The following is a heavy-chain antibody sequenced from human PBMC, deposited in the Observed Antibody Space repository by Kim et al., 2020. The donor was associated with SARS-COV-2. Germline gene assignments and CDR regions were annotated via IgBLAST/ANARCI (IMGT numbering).Heavy chain of an antibody. Sequence: SETLSLTCTVSDGSISSRGYYWGWIRQPPGKGLEWIGSVYYTGNTYYTPSLKSRLTISVDTSKNQFSLKLNSVTAAGTAVYYCARHFRGTSMQFLGLYQFDFCGQGILVTVSS. D-gene: IGHD2-2*02. J-gene: IGHJ4*02. V-gene: IGHV4-39*01. CDR1: DGSISSRGYY. CDR2: VYYTGNT. CDR3: ARHFRGTSMQFLGLYQFDF.